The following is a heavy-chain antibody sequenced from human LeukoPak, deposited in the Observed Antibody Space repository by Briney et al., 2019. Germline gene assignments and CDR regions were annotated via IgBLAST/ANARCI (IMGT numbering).Heavy chain of an antibody. CDR1: GFTFSDYY. Sequence: GGSLRLSCAASGFTFSDYYMSWIRQAPGKGLEWVSYISSSSSYTNYADSVKGRFTISRDNSKNTLYLQMTSLRAEDTAVYYCARDLVGYCSGGSCYSPADYWGQGTLLTVSS. CDR3: ARDLVGYCSGGSCYSPADY. V-gene: IGHV3-11*06. D-gene: IGHD2-15*01. J-gene: IGHJ4*02. CDR2: ISSSSSYT.